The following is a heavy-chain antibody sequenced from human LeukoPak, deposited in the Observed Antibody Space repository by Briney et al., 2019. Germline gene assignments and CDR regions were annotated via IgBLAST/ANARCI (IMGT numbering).Heavy chain of an antibody. CDR2: IWYDGSNK. CDR1: GFTFSSYG. J-gene: IGHJ6*02. Sequence: GALRLSCAASGFTFSSYGMYWVRQAPGKGLEWVAVIWYDGSNKYYADSVKGRFTISRDNSKNTLYLQMNSLRAEDTAVYYCVRENGGAAAGHEASYYYYAFDVWGQGTTVTVSS. D-gene: IGHD6-13*01. V-gene: IGHV3-33*01. CDR3: VRENGGAAAGHEASYYYYAFDV.